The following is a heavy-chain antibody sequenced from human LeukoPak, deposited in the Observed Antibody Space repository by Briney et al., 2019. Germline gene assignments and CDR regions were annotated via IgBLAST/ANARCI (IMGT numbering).Heavy chain of an antibody. CDR1: GFIFSDYG. Sequence: GGSLRLSCAASGFIFSDYGMHWVRQAPGKGLEWVAFIRYDGSDKYYADSVKGRFTNSGDDSKNPLYLQMNSLRPEDTAVYYCAKLYGSGTSYHPLDYWGQGTLVTVSS. D-gene: IGHD3-10*01. V-gene: IGHV3-30*02. CDR2: IRYDGSDK. J-gene: IGHJ4*02. CDR3: AKLYGSGTSYHPLDY.